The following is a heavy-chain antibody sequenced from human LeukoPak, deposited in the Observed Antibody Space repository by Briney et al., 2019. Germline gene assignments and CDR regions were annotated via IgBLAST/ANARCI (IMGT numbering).Heavy chain of an antibody. CDR2: IRSSANNYAT. V-gene: IGHV3-73*01. J-gene: IGHJ6*03. CDR1: GFTFSGSA. D-gene: IGHD1-26*01. Sequence: GGSLRLSCAASGFTFSGSALHWVRQASGKGLEWVGRIRSSANNYATAYAASVKGRFTISRDNSKNTLYLQMNSLRAEDTAVYYCAGRESHSADYYYYYMDVWGKGTTVTISS. CDR3: AGRESHSADYYYYYMDV.